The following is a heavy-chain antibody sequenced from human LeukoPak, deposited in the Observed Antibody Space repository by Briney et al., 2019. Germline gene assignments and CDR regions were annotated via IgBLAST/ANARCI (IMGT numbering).Heavy chain of an antibody. CDR2: ISSSSNTI. D-gene: IGHD1-26*01. Sequence: GGSLRLSCAASGFTFSSYSMNWVRQAPGKGLEWVSYISSSSNTIYYADSVKGRFTISRDNAQNSLYLQMNSLRDDDTAVYYCATSGSYRFDYWGQGTLVTVSS. V-gene: IGHV3-48*02. CDR1: GFTFSSYS. J-gene: IGHJ4*02. CDR3: ATSGSYRFDY.